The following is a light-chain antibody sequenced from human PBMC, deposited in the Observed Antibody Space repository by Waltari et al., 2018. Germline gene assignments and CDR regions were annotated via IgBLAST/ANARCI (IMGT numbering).Light chain of an antibody. J-gene: IGKJ3*01. Sequence: DIQSTQSPSSLSASVGDRVTITCQASQPITNYLNWYQQKPGKAPELLIYDASKLQTGVPSRFSGSQSGTEFTFTIASLQPEDVATYYCQRYDNLPVFAFGPGTKVNVK. V-gene: IGKV1-33*01. CDR3: QRYDNLPVFA. CDR1: QPITNY. CDR2: DAS.